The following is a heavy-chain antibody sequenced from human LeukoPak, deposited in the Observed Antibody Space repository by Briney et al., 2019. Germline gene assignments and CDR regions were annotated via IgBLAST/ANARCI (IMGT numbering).Heavy chain of an antibody. D-gene: IGHD6-6*01. V-gene: IGHV4-39*01. CDR2: IFYTGSA. Sequence: PSETLSLTCIVSGGSISSSNYYWGWIRQPPGKGLEWIGTIFYTGSANYNPSLKSRVTISVDTSKNQFSLRLSSVTAADTAVYYCARHRAYSSSSPFDYWGQGTLVTVSS. CDR1: GGSISSSNYY. J-gene: IGHJ4*02. CDR3: ARHRAYSSSSPFDY.